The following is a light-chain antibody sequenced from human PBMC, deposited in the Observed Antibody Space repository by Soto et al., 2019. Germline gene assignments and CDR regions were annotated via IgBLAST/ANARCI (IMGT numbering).Light chain of an antibody. J-gene: IGKJ1*01. CDR3: RQYNKWPQT. CDR2: GAS. CDR1: QSVSTY. Sequence: VLTQSPATLSLSPGERATLSCRASQSVSTYLAWYQQIPGQAPRLLIYGASTRATDIPATFTGSGSGTEFTLTISSLQSEDIAVYYCRQYNKWPQTFGQGTKVDIK. V-gene: IGKV3-15*01.